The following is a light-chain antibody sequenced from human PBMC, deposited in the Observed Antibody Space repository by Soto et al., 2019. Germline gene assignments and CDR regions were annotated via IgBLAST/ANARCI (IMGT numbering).Light chain of an antibody. CDR3: CSYAGSYTHV. Sequence: QSALTQPRSVSGSPGQSVTISCTGTSSDVGGYNSVSWYQQHPGKAPKLIMYDVTKRPSGVPDRFSGSKSGNTASLTISGLQAEDEADYYCCSYAGSYTHVFGTGTKLTVL. CDR2: DVT. J-gene: IGLJ1*01. V-gene: IGLV2-11*01. CDR1: SSDVGGYNS.